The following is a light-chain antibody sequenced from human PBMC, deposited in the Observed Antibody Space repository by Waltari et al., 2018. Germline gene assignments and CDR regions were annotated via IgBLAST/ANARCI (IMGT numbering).Light chain of an antibody. Sequence: EIELTQSPATLSASPGERVTISCRASQGISNNLVWYQHKPGQSPRLLIYEASARATGVPERFSGSGYRTEFTLTISSLQSEDFAVYYCQQYNNWPLYTFGQGTKLEI. CDR1: QGISNN. J-gene: IGKJ2*01. V-gene: IGKV3-15*01. CDR3: QQYNNWPLYT. CDR2: EAS.